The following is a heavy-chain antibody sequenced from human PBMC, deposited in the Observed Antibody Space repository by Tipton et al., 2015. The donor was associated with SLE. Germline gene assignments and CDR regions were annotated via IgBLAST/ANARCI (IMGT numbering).Heavy chain of an antibody. D-gene: IGHD1-1*01. CDR3: AAVGTCEVFYYCSGMGV. Sequence: TLSLTCTVSGGSISSNNYYWGWIRQPPGKGLEWIGSVSSTGYTYYNPSLKSRVTISVDTSKNHFSLTLSSVTAAATAVYYCAAVGTCEVFYYCSGMGVWGKGSPLAVSS. J-gene: IGHJ6*04. CDR2: VSSTGYT. CDR1: GGSISSNNYY. V-gene: IGHV4-39*07.